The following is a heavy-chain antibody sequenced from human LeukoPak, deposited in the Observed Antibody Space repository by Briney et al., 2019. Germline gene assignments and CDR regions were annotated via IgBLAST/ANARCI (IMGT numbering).Heavy chain of an antibody. CDR1: GYSISSGYY. V-gene: IGHV4-38-2*01. D-gene: IGHD3-3*01. CDR3: ASSSPTTIFGVVSYYFDY. Sequence: PSETLSLTCAVSGYSISSGYYWGWIRQPPGKGLEWIGSIYHSGSTYYNPSLKSRVTISVDTSKNQFSLKLSSVTAADTAVYYCASSSPTTIFGVVSYYFDYWGQGTLVTISS. J-gene: IGHJ4*02. CDR2: IYHSGST.